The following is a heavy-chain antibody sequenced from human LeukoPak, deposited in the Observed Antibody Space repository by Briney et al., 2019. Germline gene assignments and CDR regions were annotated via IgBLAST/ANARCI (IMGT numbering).Heavy chain of an antibody. D-gene: IGHD3-10*01. Sequence: SETLSLTCAVYGGSFSGYYWSWIRQPPGKGLEWIGYIYYSGSTYYNPSLKSRVTISVDTSKNQFSLKLSSVTAADTAVYYCARVHGSGSYPHFDYWGQGTLVTVSS. CDR3: ARVHGSGSYPHFDY. J-gene: IGHJ4*02. CDR1: GGSFSGYY. V-gene: IGHV4-59*08. CDR2: IYYSGST.